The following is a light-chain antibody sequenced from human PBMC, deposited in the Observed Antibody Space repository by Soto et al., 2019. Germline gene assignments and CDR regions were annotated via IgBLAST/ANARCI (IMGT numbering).Light chain of an antibody. J-gene: IGKJ2*01. V-gene: IGKV3-20*01. CDR3: QQYGSSPRT. Sequence: EIVLTQSPGTLSLSPGERVTLSCRASQSVSSNYFAWYQQKPGQAPRLLIHGVSSRATGIPDRFSGSGSGTDFTLTISRLEPEDFAVYYCQQYGSSPRTVGQGTKLEIK. CDR1: QSVSSNY. CDR2: GVS.